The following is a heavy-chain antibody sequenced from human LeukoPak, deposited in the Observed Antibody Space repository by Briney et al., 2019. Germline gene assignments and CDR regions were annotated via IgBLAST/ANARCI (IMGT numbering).Heavy chain of an antibody. Sequence: PGGSLRLSCAASGFTFSSYWMYWVRQAPGKGLVWVSRINSDGSSTSHADSVKGRFTISRDNAKNTLYLQMNSLRAEDTAVYYCAREGGYSHAFDYWGRGTLVTVSS. V-gene: IGHV3-74*01. D-gene: IGHD3-22*01. CDR1: GFTFSSYW. J-gene: IGHJ4*02. CDR2: INSDGSST. CDR3: AREGGYSHAFDY.